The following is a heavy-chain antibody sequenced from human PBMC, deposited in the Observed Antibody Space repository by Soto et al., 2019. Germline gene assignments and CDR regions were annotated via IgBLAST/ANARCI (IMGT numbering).Heavy chain of an antibody. Sequence: ASVKVSCKASGYTFTSYGISWVRQAPGQGLEWMGWISAYNGNTNYAQKLQGRVTMTTDTSTSTAYMELRSLRSDDTAVYYCARGGLRTYYPGTYEDYYYMDVWGKGTTVTVSS. CDR2: ISAYNGNT. D-gene: IGHD3-10*01. CDR3: ARGGLRTYYPGTYEDYYYMDV. CDR1: GYTFTSYG. J-gene: IGHJ6*03. V-gene: IGHV1-18*01.